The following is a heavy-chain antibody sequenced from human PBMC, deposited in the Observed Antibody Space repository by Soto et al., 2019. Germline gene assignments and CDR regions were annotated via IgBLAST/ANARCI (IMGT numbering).Heavy chain of an antibody. CDR2: IYYSGST. CDR3: ARLGDYYQAFDY. J-gene: IGHJ4*02. Sequence: SETLSHTCTVSGGSISSGGYYWSWIRQHPGKGLEWIGYIYYSGSTYYNPSLKSRVTISVDTSKNQFPLNLSSVTAADTAVYYCARLGDYYQAFDYWGQGTLVTVSS. V-gene: IGHV4-31*03. D-gene: IGHD3-22*01. CDR1: GGSISSGGYY.